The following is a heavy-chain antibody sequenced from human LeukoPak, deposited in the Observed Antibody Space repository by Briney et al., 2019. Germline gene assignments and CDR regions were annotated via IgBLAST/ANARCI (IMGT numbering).Heavy chain of an antibody. V-gene: IGHV5-51*01. D-gene: IGHD6-19*01. CDR3: ARGPDVAVAGASDY. J-gene: IGHJ4*02. Sequence: GESLKISCKGSGYSFTTYWIGWVRQMPGKGLEWMGIIYPGNSNTRYSPSFQGQVTISADKSISTASLQWSSLKASDTAMYYCARGPDVAVAGASDYWGQGTLVTVSS. CDR2: IYPGNSNT. CDR1: GYSFTTYW.